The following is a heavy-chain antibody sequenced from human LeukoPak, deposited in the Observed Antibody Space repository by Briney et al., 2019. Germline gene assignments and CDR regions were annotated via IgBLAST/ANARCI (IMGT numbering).Heavy chain of an antibody. J-gene: IGHJ3*02. CDR1: GYTLTDYY. V-gene: IGHV1-2*02. CDR3: ARLNWAVGAFDI. Sequence: GASVKVSCKASGYTLTDYYMHWVRQAPGQGLEWMGWINPNSGGTNYAQKFQGRVTMTRDTSISTAYMELSRLRSDDTAVYYCARLNWAVGAFDIWGQGTMVTVSS. D-gene: IGHD7-27*01. CDR2: INPNSGGT.